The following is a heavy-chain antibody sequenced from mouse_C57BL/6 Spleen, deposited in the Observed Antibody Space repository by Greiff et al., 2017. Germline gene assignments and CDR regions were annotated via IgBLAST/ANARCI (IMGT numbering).Heavy chain of an antibody. D-gene: IGHD1-1*01. CDR3: ARDYYGRSYDAMDY. J-gene: IGHJ4*01. CDR1: GYTFTSYW. CDR2: IYPGSGST. V-gene: IGHV1-55*01. Sequence: QVQLQQPGAELVKPGASVKMSCKASGYTFTSYWITWVKQRPGQGLEWIGDIYPGSGSTNYNEKFKSKATLTVDTSSSTAYMQLSSLTSEDSAVYYCARDYYGRSYDAMDYWGQGTPVTVSS.